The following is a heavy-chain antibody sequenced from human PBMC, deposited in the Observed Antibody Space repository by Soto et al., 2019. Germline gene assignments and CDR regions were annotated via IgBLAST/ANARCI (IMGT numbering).Heavy chain of an antibody. D-gene: IGHD1-26*01. J-gene: IGHJ4*02. CDR1: GGSVSSNSAA. V-gene: IGHV6-1*01. CDR3: ARGEQYSGRIFDY. CDR2: TYYRSKWYS. Sequence: QVQLQQSGPGLVKPSQTLSVTCVISGGSVSSNSAAWNLIRPSPSRGLEWLGRTYYRSKWYSDYAASVESRITVNPDTSKNHFSLQLNSVTPEDTAVYYCARGEQYSGRIFDYWGQGTLVTVSS.